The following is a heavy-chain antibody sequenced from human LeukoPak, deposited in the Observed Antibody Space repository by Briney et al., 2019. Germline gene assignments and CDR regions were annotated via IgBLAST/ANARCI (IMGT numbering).Heavy chain of an antibody. CDR3: ARVGSSGYPIDY. D-gene: IGHD3-22*01. Sequence: GGSLRLSCAASGFTFSDYHMSWIRQAPGKGLEWVSYISSSGSTINYADSVKGRFTISRDSAKKSLFLQMNSLRAEDTAVYYCARVGSSGYPIDYWGQGTLVTVSS. CDR1: GFTFSDYH. CDR2: ISSSGSTI. V-gene: IGHV3-11*01. J-gene: IGHJ4*02.